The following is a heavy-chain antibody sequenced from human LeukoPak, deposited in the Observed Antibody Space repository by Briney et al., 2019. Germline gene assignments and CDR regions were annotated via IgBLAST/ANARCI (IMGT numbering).Heavy chain of an antibody. J-gene: IGHJ4*02. Sequence: PWETLSLTCTVSGGSITSYYWSWIPQPPGKAREWSGYIYYSGSTNYNPSLKSRVTISVDTSKNQFSLKLSSVTAADTAVYYCARHEDSRGWCFDYWGQGTLVTVSS. D-gene: IGHD6-19*01. V-gene: IGHV4-59*08. CDR3: ARHEDSRGWCFDY. CDR1: GGSITSYY. CDR2: IYYSGST.